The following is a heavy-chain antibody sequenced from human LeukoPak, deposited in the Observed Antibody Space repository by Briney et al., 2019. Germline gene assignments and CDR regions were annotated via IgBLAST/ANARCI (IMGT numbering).Heavy chain of an antibody. J-gene: IGHJ4*02. V-gene: IGHV1-18*01. Sequence: ASVKVSCKASGYTFTNYAMHWVRLAPGQRLQWMGWISAYNGNTNYAQKLQGRVTMTTDTSTSTAYMELRSLRSDDTAVYYCAASGGSYYYFDYWGQGTLVTVSS. CDR1: GYTFTNYA. CDR2: ISAYNGNT. D-gene: IGHD1-26*01. CDR3: AASGGSYYYFDY.